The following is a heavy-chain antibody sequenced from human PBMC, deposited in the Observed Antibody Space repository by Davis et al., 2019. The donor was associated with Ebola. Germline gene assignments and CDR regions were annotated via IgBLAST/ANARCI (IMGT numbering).Heavy chain of an antibody. J-gene: IGHJ6*02. CDR3: ARGIVVVPAAQRDYYYGMDV. D-gene: IGHD2-2*01. Sequence: ASVKVSCKASGYTFTGYYMHWVRQAPGQGLEWMGWINPNSGGTNYAQKFQGWVTMTRDTSISTAYMELSRLRSDDTAVYYCARGIVVVPAAQRDYYYGMDVWGQGTTVTVSS. CDR1: GYTFTGYY. V-gene: IGHV1-2*04. CDR2: INPNSGGT.